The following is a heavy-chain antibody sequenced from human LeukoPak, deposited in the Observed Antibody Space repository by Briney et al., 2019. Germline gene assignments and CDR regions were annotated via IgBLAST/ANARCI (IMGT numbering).Heavy chain of an antibody. Sequence: GGSLRLSCAASGFTFSSYGMHWVRQAPGKGLEWVAVIWYDGSNKYYADSVKGRFTISRDNSKNTLYLQMNSLRAEDTAVYYCAKDSESYYDSSGYYPPPDYWGQGTLVTVSS. V-gene: IGHV3-33*03. CDR3: AKDSESYYDSSGYYPPPDY. J-gene: IGHJ4*02. CDR1: GFTFSSYG. D-gene: IGHD3-22*01. CDR2: IWYDGSNK.